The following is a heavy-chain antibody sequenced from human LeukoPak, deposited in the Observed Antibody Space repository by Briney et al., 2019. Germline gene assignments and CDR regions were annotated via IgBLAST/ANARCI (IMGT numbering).Heavy chain of an antibody. Sequence: SETLSLTCAVSGGSISSSNWWSWVRQPPGKGLEWIGEIYHSGSTNYNPSLKSRVTISVDKSKNQLSLKLSSVTAADTAVYYCASSEGTSLPGQIWGQGTMVTVSS. V-gene: IGHV4-4*02. J-gene: IGHJ3*02. CDR2: IYHSGST. CDR1: GGSISSSNW. D-gene: IGHD2-2*01. CDR3: ASSEGTSLPGQI.